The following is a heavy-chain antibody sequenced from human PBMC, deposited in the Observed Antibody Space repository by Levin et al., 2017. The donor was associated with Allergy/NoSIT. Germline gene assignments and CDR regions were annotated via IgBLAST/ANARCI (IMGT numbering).Heavy chain of an antibody. Sequence: SLRLSCAASGFTFDDYAMHWVRQAPGKGLEWVSGISWNSRSIGYADSVKGRFTTSRDNARNSLYLQMNSLRTEDTALYYCAKDMRRGQWLDLDYWGQGILVTVSS. CDR1: GFTFDDYA. J-gene: IGHJ4*02. D-gene: IGHD6-19*01. CDR2: ISWNSRSI. CDR3: AKDMRRGQWLDLDY. V-gene: IGHV3-9*01.